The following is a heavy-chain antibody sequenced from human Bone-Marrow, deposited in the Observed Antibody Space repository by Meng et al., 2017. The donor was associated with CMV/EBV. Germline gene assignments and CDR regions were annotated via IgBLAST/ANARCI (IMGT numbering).Heavy chain of an antibody. CDR2: MNPNSGNT. D-gene: IGHD6-6*01. CDR1: GYTFTSYD. V-gene: IGHV1-8*03. Sequence: ASVKVSCKASGYTFTSYDSNWVRQATGQGLEWMGWMNPNSGNTGYAQKLQGRVTITRNTSISTAYMELSSLRSEDTAVYYCARNPIAARPNWFDPWGQGTLVTVSS. CDR3: ARNPIAARPNWFDP. J-gene: IGHJ5*02.